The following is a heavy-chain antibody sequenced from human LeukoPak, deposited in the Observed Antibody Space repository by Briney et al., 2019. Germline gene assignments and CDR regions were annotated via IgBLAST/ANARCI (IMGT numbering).Heavy chain of an antibody. Sequence: PGGSLRLSCAASGFTFSSYEMNWVRQAPGKGLEWVSYISSTGTTIYYADSVKGRFTISRDNAKNSLYLQMNSLRAEDTAVYYCAKGGVEGATLDYWGQGTLVTVSS. J-gene: IGHJ4*02. CDR2: ISSTGTTI. CDR1: GFTFSSYE. D-gene: IGHD1-26*01. V-gene: IGHV3-48*03. CDR3: AKGGVEGATLDY.